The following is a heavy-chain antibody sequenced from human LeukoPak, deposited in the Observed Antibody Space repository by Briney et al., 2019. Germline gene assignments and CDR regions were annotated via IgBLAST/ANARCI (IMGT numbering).Heavy chain of an antibody. J-gene: IGHJ4*02. CDR3: ARGSQWELLSGY. CDR1: GYTFSSYG. D-gene: IGHD1-26*01. CDR2: ISTYNGNT. Sequence: GASVKVSCKASGYTFSSYGISWVRQAPGQGLQWMGWISTYNGNTIYAQKLQGRVTMTTDTSTSTAYMELRSLRSEDTAVYYCARGSQWELLSGYWGQGTLVTVSS. V-gene: IGHV1-18*01.